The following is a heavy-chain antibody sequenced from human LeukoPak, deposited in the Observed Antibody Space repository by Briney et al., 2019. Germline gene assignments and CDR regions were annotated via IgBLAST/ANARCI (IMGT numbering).Heavy chain of an antibody. V-gene: IGHV1-46*01. J-gene: IGHJ3*02. CDR1: GYTFTSYY. D-gene: IGHD6-13*01. CDR2: INPSGGST. CDR3: ATNTNPGQQTHAFDI. Sequence: ASVKVSCKASGYTFTSYYTHWVRQAPGQGLEWMGIINPSGGSTSYAQKFQGRVTMTRDTSTSTVYMELSSLRSEDTAVYYCATNTNPGQQTHAFDIWGQGTMVTVSS.